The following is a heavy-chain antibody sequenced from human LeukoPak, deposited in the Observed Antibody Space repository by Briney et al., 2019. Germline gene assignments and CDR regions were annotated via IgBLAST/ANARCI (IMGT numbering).Heavy chain of an antibody. CDR2: IIPIFGTA. CDR3: ARGPKYGGPSTGGYFDL. Sequence: ASVKVSCKASGGTFSSYAISWVRQAPGQGLEWMGGIIPIFGTANYAQKFQGRVTITADESTSTAYMGLSSLRSEDTAVYYCARGPKYGGPSTGGYFDLWGRGTLVTVSS. CDR1: GGTFSSYA. D-gene: IGHD4-23*01. J-gene: IGHJ2*01. V-gene: IGHV1-69*13.